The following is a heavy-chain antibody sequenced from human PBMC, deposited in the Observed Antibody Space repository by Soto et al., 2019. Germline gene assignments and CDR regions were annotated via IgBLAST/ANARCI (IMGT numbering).Heavy chain of an antibody. Sequence: GGSLRLSCAASGFTFSSYDMHWVRQATGKGLEWVSAIGTAGDTYYPGSVKGRFTISRENAKNSLYLQMNSLRAGDTAVYYCARASSYCSSTSCYRNYGMDVWGQGTTVTVS. V-gene: IGHV3-13*01. J-gene: IGHJ6*02. CDR3: ARASSYCSSTSCYRNYGMDV. CDR1: GFTFSSYD. CDR2: IGTAGDT. D-gene: IGHD2-2*02.